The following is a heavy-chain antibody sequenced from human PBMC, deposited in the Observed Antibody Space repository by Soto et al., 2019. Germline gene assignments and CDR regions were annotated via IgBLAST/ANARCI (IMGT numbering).Heavy chain of an antibody. V-gene: IGHV4-59*01. D-gene: IGHD4-17*01. CDR3: ARDYGDYSFFFDY. Sequence: QVQLQESGPGLVKPSETLSLTCTVSGGSITTYQWSWIRQPPGKGLEWIGGYSGFTDYNPSLESRATISVDHSKTQFSLTLRSVTAADTAVYYCARDYGDYSFFFDYWGQGALVTVSS. J-gene: IGHJ4*02. CDR2: YSGFT. CDR1: GGSITTYQ.